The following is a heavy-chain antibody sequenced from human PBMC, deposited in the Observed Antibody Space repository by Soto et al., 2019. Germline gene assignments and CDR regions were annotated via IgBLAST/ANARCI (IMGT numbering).Heavy chain of an antibody. CDR2: MSPNSGNT. CDR1: GYTFTSYD. CDR3: ARGGSGYAIYYYYYYYMDV. D-gene: IGHD5-12*01. V-gene: IGHV1-8*01. Sequence: ASVKVSCKASGYTFTSYDINWVRQATGQGLEWMGWMSPNSGNTGYAQKFQGRVTMTRNTSISTAYMELSSLRSEDTAVYYCARGGSGYAIYYYYYYYMDVWGKGTTVTVSS. J-gene: IGHJ6*03.